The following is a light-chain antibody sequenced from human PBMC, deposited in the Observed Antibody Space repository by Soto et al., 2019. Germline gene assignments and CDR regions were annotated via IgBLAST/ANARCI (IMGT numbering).Light chain of an antibody. CDR1: ASDVGAYNY. CDR3: SSYTSSNTLI. CDR2: AVS. J-gene: IGLJ2*01. V-gene: IGLV2-14*01. Sequence: QSALTQPASVSGSPGQSITISCTGTASDVGAYNYVSWYQQHPGKAPKLMIYAVSDRPSGVADRFSGSKSGDTASLTISGLQAEDEAHYYCSSYTSSNTLIFGGGTKLTVL.